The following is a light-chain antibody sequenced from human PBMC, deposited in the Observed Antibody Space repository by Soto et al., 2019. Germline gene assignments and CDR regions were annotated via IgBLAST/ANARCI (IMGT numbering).Light chain of an antibody. J-gene: IGLJ1*01. V-gene: IGLV2-11*01. Sequence: HSVLTQPPSVSGSPGQSVTISCTGTSSDIGDYDYFSWYQHHAGKTPKLMIYDVTKRPSGVPDRFSGSKSGSTASLTISGLQADDEADYYCCSYADKYTYVFGTGTKVTVL. CDR1: SSDIGDYDY. CDR2: DVT. CDR3: CSYADKYTYV.